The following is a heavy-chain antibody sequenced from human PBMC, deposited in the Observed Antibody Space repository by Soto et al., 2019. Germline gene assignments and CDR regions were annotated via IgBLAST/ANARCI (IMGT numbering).Heavy chain of an antibody. J-gene: IGHJ4*02. Sequence: SETLSLTCTISGGSISDFYWRWIRQSPGQGLEWIGYIYDSGSPYYNPSLKTRVTISADTSKNQISLKLTSATAADTAVYFCARGVGSSPPRYWGRGTLVTVSS. CDR3: ARGVGSSPPRY. V-gene: IGHV4-59*01. CDR1: GGSISDFY. D-gene: IGHD3-9*01. CDR2: IYDSGSP.